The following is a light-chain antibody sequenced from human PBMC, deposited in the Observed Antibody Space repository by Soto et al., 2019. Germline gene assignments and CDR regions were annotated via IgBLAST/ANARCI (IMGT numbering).Light chain of an antibody. J-gene: IGKJ2*01. CDR2: DAS. Sequence: EIVLTQSPATLSLSPGERATLSCRASQSVGSYLAWYQQKPGQAPRLLIYDASNRATGIPARFSGSGSGTDFTLTISSLEPEDFAVYYCQQRSNWPPMYTFGQGTKVDI. CDR3: QQRSNWPPMYT. V-gene: IGKV3-11*01. CDR1: QSVGSY.